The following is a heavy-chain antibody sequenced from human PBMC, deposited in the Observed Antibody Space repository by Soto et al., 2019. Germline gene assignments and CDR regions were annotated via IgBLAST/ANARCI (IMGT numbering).Heavy chain of an antibody. Sequence: SETLSLTCLVSGQYIKSNFWWAWVRQSPGKDLEWIGEINHSGSTNYNPSLKSRVTISVDTSKNQFSLKLTSVTAAGTAVYYCARRYGYSFDYWGQGTLVTVS. CDR3: ARRYGYSFDY. D-gene: IGHD1-1*01. J-gene: IGHJ4*02. V-gene: IGHV4-4*02. CDR2: INHSGST. CDR1: GQYIKSNFW.